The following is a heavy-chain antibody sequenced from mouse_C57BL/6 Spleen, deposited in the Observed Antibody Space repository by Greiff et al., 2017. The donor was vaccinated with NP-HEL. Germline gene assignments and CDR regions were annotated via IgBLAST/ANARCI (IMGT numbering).Heavy chain of an antibody. D-gene: IGHD3-2*02. CDR2: ISSGGDYI. V-gene: IGHV5S21*01. Sequence: EVMLVESGEGLVKPGGSLKLSCAASGFTFSSYAMSWVRQTPEKRLEWVAYISSGGDYIYYADTVKGRVTISRDNARNTLYLQMSSLKSEDTAMYYCTRQLRLRAMDYWGQGTSVTVSS. CDR3: TRQLRLRAMDY. CDR1: GFTFSSYA. J-gene: IGHJ4*01.